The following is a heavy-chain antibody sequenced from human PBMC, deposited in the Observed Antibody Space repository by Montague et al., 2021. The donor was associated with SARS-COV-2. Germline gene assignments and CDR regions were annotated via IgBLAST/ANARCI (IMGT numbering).Heavy chain of an antibody. CDR3: ARVAPRYDSITIFRVVIPDWLDP. Sequence: SETLSLTCTVSGGSISGYWSWIRQPPLGGLEWIGYIYYSWTTNYXPSPKIRVTISVDTSKNQFSLKLSSVTAADTAVYYCARVAPRYDSITIFRVVIPDWLDPWGQGTLVTVSS. V-gene: IGHV4-59*01. J-gene: IGHJ5*02. CDR2: IYYSWTT. CDR1: GGSISGY. D-gene: IGHD3-3*01.